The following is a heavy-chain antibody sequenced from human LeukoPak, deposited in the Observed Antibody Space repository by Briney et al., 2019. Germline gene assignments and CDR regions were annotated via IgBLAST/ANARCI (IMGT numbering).Heavy chain of an antibody. V-gene: IGHV4-39*01. CDR2: VYYTGAT. CDR3: ATIRRYGGNPAYYFDD. CDR1: VDSITNTIYY. Sequence: SETLSLTCSVSVDSITNTIYYWPWVPQPPGKGLEWIGTVYYTGATFYKPSLKSRVTVSADTSRNQFSLSLRSVTAADAAVYYCATIRRYGGNPAYYFDDWGQGTLVTVSS. D-gene: IGHD5-12*01. J-gene: IGHJ4*02.